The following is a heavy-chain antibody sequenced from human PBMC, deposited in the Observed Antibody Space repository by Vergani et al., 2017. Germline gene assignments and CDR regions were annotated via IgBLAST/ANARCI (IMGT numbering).Heavy chain of an antibody. Sequence: EVQLVESGGGLVQPGGSLRLSCAASGFTFSSYWMSWVRQAPGKGLEWVGRIRSKANSYATAYAASVKGRFTISRDDSKNTAYLQMNSLKTEDTAVYYCTSKGSSSGYWGQGTLVTVSS. CDR3: TSKGSSSGY. D-gene: IGHD6-6*01. CDR2: IRSKANSYAT. CDR1: GFTFSSYW. J-gene: IGHJ4*02. V-gene: IGHV3-73*01.